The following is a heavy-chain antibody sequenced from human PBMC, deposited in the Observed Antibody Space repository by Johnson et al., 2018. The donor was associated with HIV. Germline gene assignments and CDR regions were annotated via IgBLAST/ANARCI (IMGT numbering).Heavy chain of an antibody. CDR2: IGTGGDT. D-gene: IGHD3-10*01. Sequence: VQLVESGGGLVQPGGSLRLSCAASGFTFTTYDMHWVRQGTGKGLEWVSGIGTGGDTHYPDSVKGRFTISRDNSKNTLYLQMNSLRAEDTAVYYGAKVIARSNYYGSGSYRDPGAFDIWGQGTMVTVSS. V-gene: IGHV3-13*01. J-gene: IGHJ3*02. CDR3: AKVIARSNYYGSGSYRDPGAFDI. CDR1: GFTFTTYD.